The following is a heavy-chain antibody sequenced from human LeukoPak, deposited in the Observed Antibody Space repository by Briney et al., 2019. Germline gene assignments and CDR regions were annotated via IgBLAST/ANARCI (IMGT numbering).Heavy chain of an antibody. CDR2: INHSGST. D-gene: IGHD5-24*01. CDR3: ARVRWLRSGWLDY. CDR1: GGSFSGYY. Sequence: SETLSLTCAVYGGSFSGYYWSWIRQPPGKGLEWIGEINHSGSTNYNPSLKSRVTISVDTSKNQFSLKLSSVTAADTAVYYCARVRWLRSGWLDYWGQGTLVTVSS. V-gene: IGHV4-34*01. J-gene: IGHJ4*02.